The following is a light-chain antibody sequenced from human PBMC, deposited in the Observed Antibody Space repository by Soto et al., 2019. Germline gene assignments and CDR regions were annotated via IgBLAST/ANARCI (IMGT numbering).Light chain of an antibody. CDR1: HGIDSS. J-gene: IGKJ1*01. V-gene: IGKV1-27*01. CDR2: GTS. CDR3: QKYNTAPWK. Sequence: IQMTHSPPSLSASVGDRVTITCRSSHGIDSSVAPSQQKPRTPPKLLVYGTSTLQVGVTSRFSGSGWGTDFTLTISSVQHEDVATYYCQKYNTAPWKFGKGTKVDIK.